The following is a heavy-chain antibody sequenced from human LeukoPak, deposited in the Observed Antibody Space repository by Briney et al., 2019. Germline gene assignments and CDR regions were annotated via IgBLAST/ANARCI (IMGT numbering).Heavy chain of an antibody. D-gene: IGHD6-13*01. CDR2: INHSGST. Sequence: SETLSLTCAVYGGSFSGYYWSWIRQPPGKGLEWIGEINHSGSTNYNPSLKSRVTISVDTSKNQFSLKLSSVTAADTAVYYCAGAAGIAAAWGQGTLVTVSS. V-gene: IGHV4-34*01. CDR1: GGSFSGYY. CDR3: AGAAGIAAA. J-gene: IGHJ5*02.